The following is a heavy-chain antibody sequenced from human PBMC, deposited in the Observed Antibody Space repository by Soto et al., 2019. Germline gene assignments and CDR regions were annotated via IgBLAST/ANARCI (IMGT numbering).Heavy chain of an antibody. J-gene: IGHJ4*02. V-gene: IGHV3-15*07. Sequence: PGGSLRLSCAASGFTFSNAWMNWVRQAPGKGLEWVGRIKSKTDGGTTDYAAPVKGRFTISRDDSKNTLYLQMNSLKTEDTAVYYCTTGLSYDSSGYSLGYWGQGTLVAVSS. CDR1: GFTFSNAW. CDR2: IKSKTDGGTT. CDR3: TTGLSYDSSGYSLGY. D-gene: IGHD3-22*01.